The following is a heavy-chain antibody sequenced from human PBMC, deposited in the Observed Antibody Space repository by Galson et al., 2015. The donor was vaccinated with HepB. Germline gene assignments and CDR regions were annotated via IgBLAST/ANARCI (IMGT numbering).Heavy chain of an antibody. CDR1: GGSISSSSYY. J-gene: IGHJ6*02. CDR2: IYYSGST. V-gene: IGHV4-39*07. CDR3: ARARGTAMVFGYYYYGMDV. Sequence: ETLSLTCTVSGGSISSSSYYWGWIRQPPGKGLEWIGSIYYSGSTNYNPSLKSRVTISVDTSKNQFSLKLSSVTAADTAVYYCARARGTAMVFGYYYYGMDVWGQGTTVTVSS. D-gene: IGHD5-18*01.